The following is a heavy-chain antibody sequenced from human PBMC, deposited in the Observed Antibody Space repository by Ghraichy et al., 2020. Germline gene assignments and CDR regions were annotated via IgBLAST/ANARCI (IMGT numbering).Heavy chain of an antibody. CDR2: INAGNGNT. CDR3: AREFIIGSLCDY. V-gene: IGHV1-3*01. D-gene: IGHD2-15*01. CDR1: GYIFTSYA. J-gene: IGHJ4*02. Sequence: ASVKVSCKASGYIFTSYAMHWVRQAPGQRLEWMGWINAGNGNTKYSQEFQGRVTITRDTSASTAYMELSSLRSEDTAVYYCAREFIIGSLCDYWGQGTLVTVSS.